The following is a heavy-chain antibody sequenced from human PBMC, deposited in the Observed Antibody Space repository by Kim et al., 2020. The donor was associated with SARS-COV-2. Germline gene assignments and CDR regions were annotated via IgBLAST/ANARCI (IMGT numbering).Heavy chain of an antibody. Sequence: ASVKVSCKASGYTFTGYYMHWVRQAPGQGLEWMGWINPNSGGTNYAQKFQGWVTMTRDTFISTAYMELSRLRSDDTAVYYCARVSVQDYYYGMDVWGQGTTVTVSS. J-gene: IGHJ6*02. CDR1: GYTFTGYY. CDR2: INPNSGGT. CDR3: ARVSVQDYYYGMDV. V-gene: IGHV1-2*04.